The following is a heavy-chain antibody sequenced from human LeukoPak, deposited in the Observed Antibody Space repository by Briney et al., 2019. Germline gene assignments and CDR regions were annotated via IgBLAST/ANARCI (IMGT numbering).Heavy chain of an antibody. Sequence: GGSLRLSCAASGFTFSSYAMHWVRQAPGKGLEWVAVISYDGSNKYYADSVKGRFTISRDNSKNTLYLQMNSLRAEDTAVYYCVRKGVFDWLLYFDYWGQGTLVTVSS. D-gene: IGHD3-9*01. CDR3: VRKGVFDWLLYFDY. CDR1: GFTFSSYA. J-gene: IGHJ4*02. CDR2: ISYDGSNK. V-gene: IGHV3-30*04.